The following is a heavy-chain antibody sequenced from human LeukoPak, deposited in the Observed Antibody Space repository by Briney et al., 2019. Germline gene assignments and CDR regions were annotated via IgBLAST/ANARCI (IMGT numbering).Heavy chain of an antibody. D-gene: IGHD4-17*01. J-gene: IGHJ5*02. V-gene: IGHV2-70*04. CDR2: IDWDDDK. Sequence: SGPTLVNPTHTLTLTCTFPGFSLSTSGMRVSWIRQPPGKALEWLARIDWDDDKFYSTSLKARLTISKDTSKDQVVLTMTNMDPVDTATYYCARTNYGDYRNWFDPWGQGTLVTVSS. CDR1: GFSLSTSGMR. CDR3: ARTNYGDYRNWFDP.